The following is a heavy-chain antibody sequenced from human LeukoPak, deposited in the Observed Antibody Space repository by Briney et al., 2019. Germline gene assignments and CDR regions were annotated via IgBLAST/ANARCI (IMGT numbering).Heavy chain of an antibody. CDR3: ARGGTGTGPYGMDV. V-gene: IGHV3-72*01. J-gene: IGHJ6*04. D-gene: IGHD1-1*01. Sequence: GGALRLSCAASGFTFSDHYMDWVRQAPGKGLDGVGLTRNKANRYTTEYGASVKGRFTISRDDSKNSLYLQMNSLKTEDTAVYYCARGGTGTGPYGMDVWGKGTTVTVSS. CDR2: TRNKANRYTT. CDR1: GFTFSDHY.